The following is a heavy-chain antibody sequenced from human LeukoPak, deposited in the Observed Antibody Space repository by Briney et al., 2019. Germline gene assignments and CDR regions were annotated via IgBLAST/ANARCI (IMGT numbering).Heavy chain of an antibody. V-gene: IGHV3-7*01. J-gene: IGHJ6*03. CDR2: IKQDGSEK. CDR1: GFTFSSYG. CDR3: AARYSSSWYVPYYYMDV. Sequence: PGGSLRLSCAASGFTFSSYGMHWVRQAPGKGLELVANIKQDGSEKYYVDSVKGRFTISRDNAKNSLYLKMNSLRAEDTAVYYCAARYSSSWYVPYYYMDVWGKGTTVTVSS. D-gene: IGHD6-13*01.